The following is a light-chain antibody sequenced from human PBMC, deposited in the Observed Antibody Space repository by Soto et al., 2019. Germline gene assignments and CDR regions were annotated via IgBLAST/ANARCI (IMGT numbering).Light chain of an antibody. J-gene: IGKJ1*01. V-gene: IGKV3-20*01. CDR1: QSINNDY. CDR3: QLFTTSPPTMT. CDR2: GAS. Sequence: EIVLAQSPGTLSLSPGERATLSCRASQSINNDYLAWYQQKPGQAPRLLIYGASSRAPGIPDNFSGSGSGTDFTLTIKRLEPEDFAVYFCQLFTTSPPTMTFGQGTKVEIK.